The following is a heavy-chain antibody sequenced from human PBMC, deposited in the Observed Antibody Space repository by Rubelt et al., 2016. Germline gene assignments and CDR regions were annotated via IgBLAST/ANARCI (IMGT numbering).Heavy chain of an antibody. CDR1: GGSISSSSYY. Sequence: QLQLQESGPGLVKPSETLSLTCTVSGGSISSSSYYWGWIRQPPGKGLEWIGYIYYSGSTNYNPSLKVRVTRSVDTVKNQVSLKLSSVSAADTAVYYCARVSGSGTIDYWGQGTLVTVSS. CDR3: ARVSGSGTIDY. D-gene: IGHD1-1*01. J-gene: IGHJ4*02. CDR2: IYYSGST. V-gene: IGHV4-61*05.